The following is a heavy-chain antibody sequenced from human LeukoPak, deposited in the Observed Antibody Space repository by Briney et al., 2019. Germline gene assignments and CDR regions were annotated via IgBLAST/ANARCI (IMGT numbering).Heavy chain of an antibody. D-gene: IGHD6-13*01. Sequence: PGGSLRLSCAASGFTFDDYAMHWVRQAPGKGLEWVSGISWNSGSIGYADSVKGRFTISRDNAKNSLYLQMNSLRAEDTALYCCAKDQSSWYGAFDIWGQGTMVTVSS. CDR1: GFTFDDYA. J-gene: IGHJ3*02. CDR2: ISWNSGSI. V-gene: IGHV3-9*01. CDR3: AKDQSSWYGAFDI.